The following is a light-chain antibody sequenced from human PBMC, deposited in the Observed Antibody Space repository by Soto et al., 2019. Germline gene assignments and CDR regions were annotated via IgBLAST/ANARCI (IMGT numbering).Light chain of an antibody. Sequence: EIVMTQSPATLSVSTGERATISCRASQSVSSNLAWYPQKPGQAPRLLIYGASTRATGIPARFSGSGSGTEFTLTIGSLQSEDFAVYYCQQYNNWPPYTFGEGTKLEIK. V-gene: IGKV3-15*01. J-gene: IGKJ2*01. CDR1: QSVSSN. CDR3: QQYNNWPPYT. CDR2: GAS.